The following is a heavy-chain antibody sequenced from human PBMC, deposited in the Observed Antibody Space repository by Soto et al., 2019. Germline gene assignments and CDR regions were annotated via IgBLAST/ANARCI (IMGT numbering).Heavy chain of an antibody. J-gene: IGHJ6*02. D-gene: IGHD2-21*01. CDR1: GGTFSKYS. CDR2: ITPFVDIS. CDR3: ASTSYCNGSSCYSRHYYGMDV. Sequence: QVRLVQSGAEVKKPGSSVKVSCKVSGGTFSKYSLSWVRQTPGQGLEWMGGITPFVDISNYAQRFLGRVTITADKSTNTAFLEVRGLKSEDTALYFCASTSYCNGSSCYSRHYYGMDVWGQGTTVTVSS. V-gene: IGHV1-69*17.